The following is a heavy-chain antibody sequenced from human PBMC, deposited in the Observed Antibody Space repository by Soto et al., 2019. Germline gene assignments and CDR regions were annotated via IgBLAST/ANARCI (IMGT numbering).Heavy chain of an antibody. CDR1: GGSFSGYD. J-gene: IGHJ4*02. Sequence: SETLSLTCAVYGGSFSGYDWSWIRQPPGKGLEWIGEINHSGSTNYNPSLKSRVTIAVDTSKNQFSLKLSSVTAADTAVYYCARGGAADIVLMVYALDYWGQGTMVTVS. CDR2: INHSGST. D-gene: IGHD2-8*01. V-gene: IGHV4-34*01. CDR3: ARGGAADIVLMVYALDY.